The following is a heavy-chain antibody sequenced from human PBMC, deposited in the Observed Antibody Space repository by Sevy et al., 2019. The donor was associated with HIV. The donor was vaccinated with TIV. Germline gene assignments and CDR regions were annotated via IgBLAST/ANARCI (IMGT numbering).Heavy chain of an antibody. D-gene: IGHD2-2*01. J-gene: IGHJ6*02. CDR2: ISSTSYTI. CDR3: ARAVRSGQLLSCMDV. V-gene: IGHV3-48*01. Sequence: GGSLRLSCGVSGFTFSSYSMNWVRQAPGKGLEWVSYISSTSYTIYYADSMKGRFTISRDNAKNSVHLQMNSLRAEDTAVYYCARAVRSGQLLSCMDVWGQGTTVTVSS. CDR1: GFTFSSYS.